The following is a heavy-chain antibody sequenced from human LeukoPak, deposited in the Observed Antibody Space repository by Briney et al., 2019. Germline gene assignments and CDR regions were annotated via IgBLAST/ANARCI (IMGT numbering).Heavy chain of an antibody. D-gene: IGHD2-15*01. Sequence: GGSLRLSCAASGFTFSSYSMNWVRQAPGKGLEWVSSISSSSYIYYADSVKGRFTISRDNAKNSLYLQMNSLRAEDTAVYYCARDRGCSGGSCYSVARAYYYYYYGMDVWGQGTTVTVSS. J-gene: IGHJ6*02. V-gene: IGHV3-21*01. CDR2: ISSSSYI. CDR3: ARDRGCSGGSCYSVARAYYYYYYGMDV. CDR1: GFTFSSYS.